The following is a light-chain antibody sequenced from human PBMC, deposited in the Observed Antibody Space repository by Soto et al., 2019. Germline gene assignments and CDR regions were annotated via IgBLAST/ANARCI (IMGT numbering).Light chain of an antibody. Sequence: QSVLTQPPSVSAAPGQTVTISCFGSSFNIGRNYVSWYQQFPGKVPKLMIYEVSNRPSGVSNRFSGSKSGNTASLTISGLQAEDEADYYCSSYTSSSTLEVVFGGGTKLTVL. CDR1: SFNIGRNY. CDR2: EVS. V-gene: IGLV2-14*01. J-gene: IGLJ2*01. CDR3: SSYTSSSTLEVV.